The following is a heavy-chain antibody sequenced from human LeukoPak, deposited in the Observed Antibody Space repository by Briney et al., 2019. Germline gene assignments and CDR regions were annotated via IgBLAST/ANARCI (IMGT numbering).Heavy chain of an antibody. CDR2: IIPIFGTA. D-gene: IGHD2-2*02. J-gene: IGHJ5*02. CDR1: GGTFSRYA. V-gene: IGHV1-69*13. CDR3: ARDEVVPAAIHIARGWFDP. Sequence: ASVKVSCKASGGTFSRYAISWVRQAPGQGLEWMGGIIPIFGTANYAQKFQGRVTITADESTSIAYMELSSLRSEDTAVYYCARDEVVPAAIHIARGWFDPWGQGTLVTVSS.